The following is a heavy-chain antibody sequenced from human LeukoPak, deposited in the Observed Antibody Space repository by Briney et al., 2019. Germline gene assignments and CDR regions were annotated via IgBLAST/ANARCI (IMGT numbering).Heavy chain of an antibody. J-gene: IGHJ6*02. CDR3: ARDEVVRGVILLGGMDV. CDR1: GDSVSSDSAA. D-gene: IGHD3-10*01. V-gene: IGHV6-1*01. Sequence: SQPLSLTCAISGDSVSSDSAAWNWIRQSPSGGLEWLGRTFYRSSWYHDYAGSVKSRITINPDTSKNQFSLHLKSVTPEDTAVYYCARDEVVRGVILLGGMDVWGQGTTVTVSS. CDR2: TFYRSSWYH.